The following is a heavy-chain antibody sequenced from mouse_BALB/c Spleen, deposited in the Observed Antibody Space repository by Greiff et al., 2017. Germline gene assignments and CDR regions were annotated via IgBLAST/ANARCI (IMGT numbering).Heavy chain of an antibody. Sequence: QVQLQQPGAELVKPGASVKLSCKASGYTFTSYWMHWVKQRPGQGLEWIGEINPSNGRTNYNEKFKSKATLTVDKSSSTAYMQLSSLTSEDSAVYYCASDYGNYKGLAYWGQGTLVTVSA. CDR2: INPSNGRT. CDR3: ASDYGNYKGLAY. D-gene: IGHD2-1*01. J-gene: IGHJ3*01. CDR1: GYTFTSYW. V-gene: IGHV1S81*02.